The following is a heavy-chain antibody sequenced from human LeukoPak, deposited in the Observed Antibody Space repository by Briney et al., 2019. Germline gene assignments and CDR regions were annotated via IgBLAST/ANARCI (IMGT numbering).Heavy chain of an antibody. CDR2: ISVYNANT. CDR3: ARDHWQTPSYFDY. CDR1: GYRFINYG. Sequence: ASVKVSCKASGYRFINYGISWERQAPGQGLEWMGWISVYNANTNYAQKLQGRVTMTTDTSTSTAYMELRSLRSVDTAVYYCARDHWQTPSYFDYWGQGTLVTVSS. J-gene: IGHJ4*02. V-gene: IGHV1-18*01.